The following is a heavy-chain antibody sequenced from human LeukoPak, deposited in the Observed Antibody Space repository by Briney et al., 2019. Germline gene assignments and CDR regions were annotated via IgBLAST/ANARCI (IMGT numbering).Heavy chain of an antibody. Sequence: PEAPSLTCTVSGGSISSSSYYWGWTRHPPGKGLEWIGIISLRGSNNSNPSLKSRVTISVDSSKNQFSLKLNSVTPEDTAVYYCARDTGVRPRVAHFDYWGQGTLVSVSS. D-gene: IGHD1-14*01. V-gene: IGHV4-39*07. J-gene: IGHJ4*02. CDR2: ISLRGSN. CDR1: GGSISSSSYY. CDR3: ARDTGVRPRVAHFDY.